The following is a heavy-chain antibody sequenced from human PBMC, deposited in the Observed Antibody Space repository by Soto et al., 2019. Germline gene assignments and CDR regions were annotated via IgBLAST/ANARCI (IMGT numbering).Heavy chain of an antibody. V-gene: IGHV3-23*01. CDR3: AKGGARHIVVVTAIPPDY. CDR1: GFTFSSYA. CDR2: ISGSGGST. Sequence: HPGGSLRLSCAASGFTFSSYAMSWVRQAPGKGLEWVSAISGSGGSTYYADSVKGRFTISRDNSKNTLYLQMNSLRAEDTAVYYCAKGGARHIVVVTAIPPDYWGQGTLVTVSS. J-gene: IGHJ4*02. D-gene: IGHD2-21*02.